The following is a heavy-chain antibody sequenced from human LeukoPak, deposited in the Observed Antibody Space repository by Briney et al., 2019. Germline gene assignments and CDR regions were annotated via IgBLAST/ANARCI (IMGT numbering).Heavy chain of an antibody. Sequence: GASVKVCCKASGYTFTSYDINWVREAAGQGLEWMGWMHPNSGNTGDAQKFQGRVTITRNTSISTAYMELSSLRSEDTAVYSCARGPSWSGYSQPYYFDYCGQGTLATVSS. J-gene: IGHJ4*02. CDR1: GYTFTSYD. CDR2: MHPNSGNT. V-gene: IGHV1-8*03. CDR3: ARGPSWSGYSQPYYFDY. D-gene: IGHD3-3*01.